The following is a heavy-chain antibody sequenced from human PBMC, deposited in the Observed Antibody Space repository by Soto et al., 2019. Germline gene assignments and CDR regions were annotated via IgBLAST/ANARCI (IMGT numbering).Heavy chain of an antibody. V-gene: IGHV4-4*02. D-gene: IGHD1-26*01. Sequence: QVQLQESGPGLVKPSGTLSLTCAVSGGSIRSNNWWSWVRQPPGKGLEWIGEIFHGGSTYYNPSLKTRVTTSVDKSKNQFSLKLSSVTAADTAVYYCARVYSGSYSDSWGQGTLVTVSS. CDR1: GGSIRSNNW. CDR2: IFHGGST. J-gene: IGHJ4*02. CDR3: ARVYSGSYSDS.